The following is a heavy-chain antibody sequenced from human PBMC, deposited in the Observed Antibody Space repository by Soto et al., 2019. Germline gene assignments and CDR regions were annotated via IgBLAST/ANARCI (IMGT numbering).Heavy chain of an antibody. CDR2: IKTSAGGGST. D-gene: IGHD2-15*01. J-gene: IGHJ6*02. CDR3: TTGSVEGI. CDR1: GFSFNEAW. Sequence: EVQLVESAGGLVKPGGSLRLSCVASGFSFNEAWMNWVRQAPGEGLEWVGRIKTSAGGGSTDYAAPVQGRFTISRDDSKNALDLHMNSLRTEDTDIYYCTTGSVEGIWGQGTTVTVSS. V-gene: IGHV3-15*07.